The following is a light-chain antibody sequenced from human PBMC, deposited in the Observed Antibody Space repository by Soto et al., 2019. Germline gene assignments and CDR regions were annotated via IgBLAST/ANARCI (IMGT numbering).Light chain of an antibody. J-gene: IGLJ1*01. CDR2: GNN. CDR3: AAWDDSLNGRYV. CDR1: SSNIGSNT. Sequence: QAVVTQPPSASGTPGQRVTISCSGSSSNIGSNTVSWYQQLPGTAPKLLIYGNNQRPSGVPDRFSGSKSGTSASLAISGLQSEDEADYYCAAWDDSLNGRYVFGTGTKVTVL. V-gene: IGLV1-44*01.